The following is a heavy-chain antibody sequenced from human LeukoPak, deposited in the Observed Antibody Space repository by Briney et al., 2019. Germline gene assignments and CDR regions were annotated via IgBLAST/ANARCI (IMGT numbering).Heavy chain of an antibody. D-gene: IGHD4-17*01. CDR3: ARGLRRAVTTERKYNWFDP. CDR2: IYYSGNT. Sequence: SETLSLTCTVSGGSIRSGDFYWSWIRQPPGKGLEWIGYIYYSGNTYYNPSLKSRLTISVDTSKNQFSLKLSSVTAADTAVYYCARGLRRAVTTERKYNWFDPWGQGTLVTVSS. CDR1: GGSIRSGDFY. V-gene: IGHV4-30-4*01. J-gene: IGHJ5*02.